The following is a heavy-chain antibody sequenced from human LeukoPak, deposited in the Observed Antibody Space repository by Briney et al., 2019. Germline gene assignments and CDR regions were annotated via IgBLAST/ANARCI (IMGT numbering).Heavy chain of an antibody. D-gene: IGHD3-22*01. CDR2: IHYSGST. V-gene: IGHV4-59*01. Sequence: PSETLSLTCTVSGGSISSYYWSWIRQPPGKGLEWIGYIHYSGSTNYNPSLKSRVTISVDTSKNQFSLKLSSVTAADTAVYYCARGGSGYRFDSCGHGTLVTVSS. J-gene: IGHJ4*01. CDR1: GGSISSYY. CDR3: ARGGSGYRFDS.